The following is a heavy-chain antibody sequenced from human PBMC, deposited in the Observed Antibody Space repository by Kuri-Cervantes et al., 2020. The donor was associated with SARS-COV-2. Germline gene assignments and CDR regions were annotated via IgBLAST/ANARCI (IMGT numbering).Heavy chain of an antibody. J-gene: IGHJ4*02. D-gene: IGHD4-23*01. CDR3: ATPAPEYGGNSGGWVF. CDR1: GFTFSSYG. V-gene: IGHV3-30*02. CDR2: IRYDGSNK. Sequence: GESLKISCAASGFTFSSYGMHWVRQAPGKGLEWVAFIRYDGSNKYYADSVKGRFTISRDNSKNTLYLQMNSLRAEDTAVYYCATPAPEYGGNSGGWVFWGRGTLVTVSS.